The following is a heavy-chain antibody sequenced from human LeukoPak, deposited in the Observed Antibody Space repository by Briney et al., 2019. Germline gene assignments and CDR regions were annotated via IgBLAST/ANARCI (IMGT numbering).Heavy chain of an antibody. Sequence: GASVKVSCKASGYTFTGYYMHWVRQAPGQGLEWMGWINPNSGGTNYAQKFQGRVTMTRDTSISTAYMELSRLRSDDTAVYYCATYNWNYRNWFDPWGQGTLVTVSS. CDR3: ATYNWNYRNWFDP. D-gene: IGHD1-7*01. V-gene: IGHV1-2*02. J-gene: IGHJ5*02. CDR2: INPNSGGT. CDR1: GYTFTGYY.